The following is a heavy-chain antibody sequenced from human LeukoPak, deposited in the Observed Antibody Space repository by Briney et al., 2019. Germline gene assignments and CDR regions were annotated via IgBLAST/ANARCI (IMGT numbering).Heavy chain of an antibody. J-gene: IGHJ6*02. CDR3: ARDSVPRLYGMDV. D-gene: IGHD2-2*01. Sequence: SETLSLTCAVYGGSFSGYYWSWIRQPPGKGLEWIGEINHSGSTNYNPSLKSRVTISVDTSKNQFSLKLSFVTAADTAVYYCARDSVPRLYGMDVWGQGTTVTVSS. CDR2: INHSGST. V-gene: IGHV4-34*01. CDR1: GGSFSGYY.